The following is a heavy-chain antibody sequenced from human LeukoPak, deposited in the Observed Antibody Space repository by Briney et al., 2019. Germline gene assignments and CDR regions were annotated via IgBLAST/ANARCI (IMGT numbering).Heavy chain of an antibody. V-gene: IGHV3-49*04. J-gene: IGHJ4*02. CDR1: GFTFGDCA. Sequence: GGSLRLSCTASGFTFGDCAMSWVRQAPGKGLEWVGFIRSKAYGWTTEYAASVKGRFTISRDDSKSIAYLQMSSLKTEDTAVYYCTRDPAPAAGDYWGQGTLVTVSS. CDR3: TRDPAPAAGDY. D-gene: IGHD6-13*01. CDR2: IRSKAYGWTT.